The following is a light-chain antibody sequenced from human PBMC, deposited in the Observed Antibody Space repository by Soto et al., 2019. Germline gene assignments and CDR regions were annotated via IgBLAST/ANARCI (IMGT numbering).Light chain of an antibody. CDR1: QSVSSNY. CDR2: VTS. J-gene: IGKJ2*01. CDR3: QQYGISPNT. Sequence: DIVLTQSPGTLSLSPGERATLSCRASQSVSSNYLAWYLQKPGQAPRLLIFVTSTRATGIPDRFSGSGSGTDFTLAISRLDPEDFAVYYCQQYGISPNTFGQGTKLEIK. V-gene: IGKV3-20*01.